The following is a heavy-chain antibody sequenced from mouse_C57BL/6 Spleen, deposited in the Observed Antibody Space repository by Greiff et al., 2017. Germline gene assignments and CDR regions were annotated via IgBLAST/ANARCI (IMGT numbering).Heavy chain of an antibody. CDR2: ISYDGSN. CDR1: GYSITSGYY. Sequence: EVQLLQSGPGLVKPSQSLSLTCSVTGYSITSGYYWNWIRQFPGNKLEWMGYISYDGSNNYNPSLKNRISITRDTSKNQFFLKLNSVTTEDTATYYCARAFYDGSTGFAYWGQGTLVTVSA. D-gene: IGHD2-3*01. J-gene: IGHJ3*01. V-gene: IGHV3-6*01. CDR3: ARAFYDGSTGFAY.